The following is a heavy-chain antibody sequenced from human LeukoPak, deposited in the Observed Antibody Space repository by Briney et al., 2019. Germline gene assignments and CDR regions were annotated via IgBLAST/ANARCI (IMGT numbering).Heavy chain of an antibody. J-gene: IGHJ6*02. CDR2: INPNSGGT. CDR3: ARVDSSGFWSGMDV. CDR1: GYTFTGYY. V-gene: IGHV1-2*04. Sequence: GASVKVSCKASGYTFTGYYMHWVRQAPGQGLEWMGWINPNSGGTNYAQKFQGWVTMTRDTSISTAYMELSRLRSDDTAVYYCARVDSSGFWSGMDVWGQGTMVTVSS. D-gene: IGHD6-19*01.